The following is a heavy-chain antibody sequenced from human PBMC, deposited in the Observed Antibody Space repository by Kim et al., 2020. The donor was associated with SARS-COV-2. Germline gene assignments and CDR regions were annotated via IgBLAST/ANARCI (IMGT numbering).Heavy chain of an antibody. J-gene: IGHJ3*01. CDR3: ARDAKPHYYDSSGYGAFDV. CDR1: GFSFSTYA. CDR2: VSASGSRT. D-gene: IGHD3-22*01. Sequence: GGSLRLSCEASGFSFSTYAMNWVRQAPGKGLQWVSGVSASGSRTYYAASVKGRFTISRDKSKNILYLQMSSLKVEDTAVYYCARDAKPHYYDSSGYGAFDVWGQGIWVTVS. V-gene: IGHV3-23*01.